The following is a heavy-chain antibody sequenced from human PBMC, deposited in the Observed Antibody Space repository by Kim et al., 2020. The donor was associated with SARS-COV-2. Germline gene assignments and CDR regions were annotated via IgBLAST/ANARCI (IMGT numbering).Heavy chain of an antibody. J-gene: IGHJ5*02. CDR1: GGSFSGYY. CDR2: INHSGST. Sequence: SETLSLTCAVYGGSFSGYYWSWIRQPPGKGLEWIGEINHSGSTNYNPSLKSRVTISVDTSKNQFSLKLSSVTAADTAVYYCARGGGTPPPLVIAAAGTGRIYWFDPWGQGTLVTVSS. CDR3: ARGGGTPPPLVIAAAGTGRIYWFDP. D-gene: IGHD6-13*01. V-gene: IGHV4-34*01.